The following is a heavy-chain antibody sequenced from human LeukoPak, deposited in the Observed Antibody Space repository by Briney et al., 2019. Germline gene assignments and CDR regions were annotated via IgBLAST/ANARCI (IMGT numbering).Heavy chain of an antibody. CDR1: GYTFTGYH. V-gene: IGHV1-2*02. CDR2: INPNSGGT. Sequence: ASVKVSCKASGYTFTGYHIHWVRQAPGQGLEWMGWINPNSGGTNYAQKFQGRVTMTRDTSISTAYMELSRLRSDDTAVYFCARLRSSGPSCYFDYWGQGTLVTVSS. CDR3: ARLRSSGPSCYFDY. D-gene: IGHD6-19*01. J-gene: IGHJ4*02.